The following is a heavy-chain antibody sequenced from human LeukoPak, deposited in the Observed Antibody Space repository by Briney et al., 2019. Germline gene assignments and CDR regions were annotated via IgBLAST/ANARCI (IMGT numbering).Heavy chain of an antibody. CDR3: ATDPVFDRTYYYGMDV. Sequence: NPSETLSLTCTVSGGSISSSSYYWGWIRQPPGKGLEWIGSIYYSGSTYYNPSLKSRVTISVDTSKNQFSLKLSSVTAADTAVYYCATDPVFDRTYYYGMDVWGQGTTVTVS. V-gene: IGHV4-39*07. CDR2: IYYSGST. J-gene: IGHJ6*02. D-gene: IGHD3-9*01. CDR1: GGSISSSSYY.